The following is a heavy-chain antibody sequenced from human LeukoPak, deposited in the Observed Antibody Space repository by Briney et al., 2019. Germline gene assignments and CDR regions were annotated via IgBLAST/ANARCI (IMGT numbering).Heavy chain of an antibody. Sequence: TSETLSLTCTVSGGSISSSSYYWGWIRQPPGKGLEWIGSIYYSGSTYYNPSLKSRVTISVDTSKNQFSLKLSSVTAADTAVYYCARHPHHPEYQLIIAAQPGYFDYWGQGTLVTVSS. J-gene: IGHJ4*02. D-gene: IGHD6-6*01. V-gene: IGHV4-39*01. CDR2: IYYSGST. CDR1: GGSISSSSYY. CDR3: ARHPHHPEYQLIIAAQPGYFDY.